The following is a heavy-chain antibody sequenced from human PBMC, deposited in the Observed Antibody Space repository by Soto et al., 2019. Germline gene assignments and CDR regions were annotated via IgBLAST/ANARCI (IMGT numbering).Heavy chain of an antibody. J-gene: IGHJ6*02. D-gene: IGHD6-6*01. CDR1: GYSFTSYW. CDR3: ARLGNFGSSGPYYYYGMDV. V-gene: IGHV5-51*01. CDR2: IYPGDSDT. Sequence: PGESLKISCKGSGYSFTSYWIGWVRQMPGKGLEWMGIIYPGDSDTRYSPSFQGQVTISADKSISTAYLQWSSLKASDTAMYYCARLGNFGSSGPYYYYGMDVWGQGTTVTVSS.